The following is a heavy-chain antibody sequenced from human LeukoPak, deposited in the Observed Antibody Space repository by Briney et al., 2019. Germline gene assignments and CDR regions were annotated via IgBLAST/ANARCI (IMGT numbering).Heavy chain of an antibody. D-gene: IGHD4-23*01. CDR2: FDPEDGET. V-gene: IGHV1-24*01. J-gene: IGHJ4*02. CDR3: ATVATVVTPYYFDY. CDR1: GYTLTELS. Sequence: ASVKVSCKVSGYTLTELSMHWVRQAPGKGLEWMGGFDPEDGETIYAQKFQGRVTMTEDTSTDTACMELSSLRSEDTAVYYCATVATVVTPYYFDYWGQGTLVTVSS.